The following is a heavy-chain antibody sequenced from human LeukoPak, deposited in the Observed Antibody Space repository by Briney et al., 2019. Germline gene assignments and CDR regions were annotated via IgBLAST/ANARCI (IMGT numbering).Heavy chain of an antibody. J-gene: IGHJ4*02. CDR1: AGTFDDYA. V-gene: IGHV3-9*01. Sequence: GRSLRLSCAASAGTFDDYAMHWVRQGPGKGLEWVSGISWNGVSIGYADSVKGRFTISGDNAKNTLYLQMNSLRTEDTALYYFQKDTRAQQRGGYFDYWGQGTLVTVSS. D-gene: IGHD2-2*01. CDR2: ISWNGVSI. CDR3: QKDTRAQQRGGYFDY.